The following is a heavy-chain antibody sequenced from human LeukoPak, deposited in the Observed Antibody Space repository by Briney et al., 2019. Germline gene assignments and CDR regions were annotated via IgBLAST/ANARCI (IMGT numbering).Heavy chain of an antibody. J-gene: IGHJ5*02. CDR1: GGSISSSSYY. V-gene: IGHV4-39*07. D-gene: IGHD6-19*01. CDR2: IYYSGST. CDR3: ARDLPGIAVAGPHPHNWFDP. Sequence: SETLSLTCTVSGGSISSSSYYWGWIRQPPGKGLEWIGSIYYSGSTYYNPSLKSRVTISVDTSKNQFSLKLSSVTAADTAVYYCARDLPGIAVAGPHPHNWFDPWGQGTLVTVSS.